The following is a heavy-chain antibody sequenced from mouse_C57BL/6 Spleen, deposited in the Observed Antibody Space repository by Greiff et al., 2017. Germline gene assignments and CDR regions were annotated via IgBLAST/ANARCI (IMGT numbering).Heavy chain of an antibody. CDR3: ASNWDYYYAMDY. CDR1: GYSITSGYY. D-gene: IGHD4-1*02. J-gene: IGHJ4*01. Sequence: VQLKESGPGLVKPSQSLSLTCSVTGYSITSGYYWNWIRQFPGNKLEWMGYISYDGSNNYNPSLKNRISITRDTSKNQFFMKLNSVTTEDTATYYCASNWDYYYAMDYWGQGTSVTVSS. V-gene: IGHV3-6*01. CDR2: ISYDGSN.